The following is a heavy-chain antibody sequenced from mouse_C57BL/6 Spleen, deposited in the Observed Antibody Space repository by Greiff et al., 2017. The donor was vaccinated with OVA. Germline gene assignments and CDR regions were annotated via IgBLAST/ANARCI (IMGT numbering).Heavy chain of an antibody. CDR1: GYTFTTYP. V-gene: IGHV1-47*01. D-gene: IGHD1-1*01. CDR2: FHPYNDDT. J-gene: IGHJ2*01. Sequence: QVQLQQSGAELVKPGASVKMSCKASGYTFTTYPIEWMKQNHGKSLEWIGNFHPYNDDTTYNEKFKGKATLTAEKSSSTVYLELSRLPSDDSAVYSGARRRITTVAPYYFDYWGQGTTLTVSA. CDR3: ARRRITTVAPYYFDY.